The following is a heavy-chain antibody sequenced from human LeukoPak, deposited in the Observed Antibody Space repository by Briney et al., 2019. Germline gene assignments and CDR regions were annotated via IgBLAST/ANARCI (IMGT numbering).Heavy chain of an antibody. Sequence: SETLSLTCSVSGSSISYYYWSWIRQPPGKGLEWIGYSHDSGESNYNPSLQSRVIISRDTSKNQFSLNLMSVTAADTAVYYCAASSHSGSYRAYWGQGTPVTVSS. CDR3: AASSHSGSYRAY. CDR2: SHDSGES. D-gene: IGHD3-10*01. V-gene: IGHV4-59*08. CDR1: GSSISYYY. J-gene: IGHJ4*02.